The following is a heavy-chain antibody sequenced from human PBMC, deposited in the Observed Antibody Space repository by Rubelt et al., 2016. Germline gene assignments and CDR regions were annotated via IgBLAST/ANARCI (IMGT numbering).Heavy chain of an antibody. CDR1: GTFSSYA. V-gene: IGHV1-69*04. CDR2: IIPILGIA. D-gene: IGHD2-2*01. CDR3: ASRQGYCSSTSCYYYYYYGMDV. J-gene: IGHJ6*02. Sequence: GTFSSYAISWVRQAPGQGLEWMGRIIPILGIANYAQKFQGRVTITADKSTSTAYMELSSLRSEDTAVYYRASRQGYCSSTSCYYYYYYGMDVWGQGTTVTVSS.